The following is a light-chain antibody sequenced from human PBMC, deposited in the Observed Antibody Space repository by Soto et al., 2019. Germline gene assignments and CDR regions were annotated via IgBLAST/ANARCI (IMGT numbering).Light chain of an antibody. V-gene: IGLV6-57*01. CDR3: QSYDATNQV. Sequence: NFMLTQPHSVSESPGKTVIISCTRRSFSIASNYVQWYQQRPGSTPTTVIYEDNQGPSGVPDRFSGSIDSSSNSASLTISGLETEDEADYYCQSYDATNQVFGGGTKVIVL. CDR1: SFSIASNY. CDR2: EDN. J-gene: IGLJ3*02.